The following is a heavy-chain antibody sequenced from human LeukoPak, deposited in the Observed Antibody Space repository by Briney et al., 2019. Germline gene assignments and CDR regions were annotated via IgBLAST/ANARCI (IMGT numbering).Heavy chain of an antibody. J-gene: IGHJ5*02. D-gene: IGHD2-2*01. CDR3: ASYPDFCSSTSCSDWFDP. CDR1: GYTFTGYY. V-gene: IGHV1-2*02. Sequence: ASVKVSCKASGYTFTGYYMHWVRQAPGQGLEWMGWINPNSGGTNYAQKFQGRVTMTRDTSISTAYMELSRLRSDDTAVYYCASYPDFCSSTSCSDWFDPWGQGTLVTVSS. CDR2: INPNSGGT.